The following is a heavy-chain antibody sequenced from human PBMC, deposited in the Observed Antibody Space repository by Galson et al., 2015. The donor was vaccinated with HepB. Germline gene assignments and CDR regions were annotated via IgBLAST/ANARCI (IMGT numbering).Heavy chain of an antibody. D-gene: IGHD3-3*01. CDR2: ISSSGSTI. V-gene: IGHV3-11*01. J-gene: IGHJ4*02. CDR1: GFTFSDYY. Sequence: SLRLSCAASGFTFSDYYMSWIRQAPGKGLEWVSYISSSGSTIYYADSVKGRFTISRDNAKNSLYLQMNSLRAEDTAVYYCASPTVGYYDFWSGYPRWGQGTLVTVSS. CDR3: ASPTVGYYDFWSGYPR.